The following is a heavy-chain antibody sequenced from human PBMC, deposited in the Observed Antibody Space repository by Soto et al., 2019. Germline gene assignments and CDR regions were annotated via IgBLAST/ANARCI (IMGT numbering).Heavy chain of an antibody. D-gene: IGHD5-12*01. CDR3: ARVRRVVATINNWFDP. Sequence: GPVKVSCKASGYTFTGYYMHWVRQAPGQGLEWMGWINPNSGGTKYAQKFQGWVTMTRDTSISTAYMELSRLRSDDTAVYYCARVRRVVATINNWFDPWGQGTLVTVSS. J-gene: IGHJ5*02. CDR1: GYTFTGYY. CDR2: INPNSGGT. V-gene: IGHV1-2*04.